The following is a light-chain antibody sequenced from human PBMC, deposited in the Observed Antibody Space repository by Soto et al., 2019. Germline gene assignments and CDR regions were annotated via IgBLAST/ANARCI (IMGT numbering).Light chain of an antibody. J-gene: IGKJ4*01. CDR3: QQYGSSPLA. V-gene: IGKV3-20*01. CDR1: QSIDSSY. Sequence: EIVLTQSPGTLSLAPGERVTLSCRASQSIDSSYLGWYQQKPGQAPRLLVFAASIRATGIPDRFSGSGSGTDFTLTITRLEPEDFAVYYCQQYGSSPLAFGGGTRVEIK. CDR2: AAS.